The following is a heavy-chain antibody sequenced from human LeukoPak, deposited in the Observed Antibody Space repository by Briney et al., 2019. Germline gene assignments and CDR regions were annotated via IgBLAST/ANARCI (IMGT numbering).Heavy chain of an antibody. Sequence: PSETLSLTCTVSGGSISSYYWGWIRQPPGKGLEWIGSIYYSGSTYYNPSLKSRVTISVDTSKNQFSLKLSSVTAADTAVYYCARVIVATQDLYYYMDVWGKGTTVTVSS. J-gene: IGHJ6*03. V-gene: IGHV4-39*07. CDR3: ARVIVATQDLYYYMDV. CDR2: IYYSGST. CDR1: GGSISSYY. D-gene: IGHD5-12*01.